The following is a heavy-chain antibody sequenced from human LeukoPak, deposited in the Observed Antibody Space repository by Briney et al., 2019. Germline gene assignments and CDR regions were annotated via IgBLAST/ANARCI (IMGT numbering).Heavy chain of an antibody. V-gene: IGHV4-39*01. CDR3: ARSYPSIFASGHFDY. D-gene: IGHD3-3*01. Sequence: SETLSLTCTVSGGSISSSSYYWGWIRQPPGKGLEWIGSIYYSGSTYYNPSLKSRVTISVDTSKNQFSLKLSSVTAADTAVYYCARSYPSIFASGHFDYWGQGTLVTVSS. J-gene: IGHJ4*02. CDR1: GGSISSSSYY. CDR2: IYYSGST.